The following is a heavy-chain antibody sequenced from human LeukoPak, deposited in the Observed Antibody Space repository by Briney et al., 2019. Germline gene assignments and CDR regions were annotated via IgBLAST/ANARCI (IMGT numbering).Heavy chain of an antibody. V-gene: IGHV3-23*01. Sequence: PGGSLRLSCAASGFTFSSYAMSWVRQAPGKGLELVSAISGSGGSTYYADSVKGRFTLSRDNSKNTLYLQMNSPRAEDTAVYYCAKDRYCSSTSCLFDYWGQGTLVTVSS. CDR1: GFTFSSYA. CDR3: AKDRYCSSTSCLFDY. D-gene: IGHD2-2*01. CDR2: ISGSGGST. J-gene: IGHJ4*02.